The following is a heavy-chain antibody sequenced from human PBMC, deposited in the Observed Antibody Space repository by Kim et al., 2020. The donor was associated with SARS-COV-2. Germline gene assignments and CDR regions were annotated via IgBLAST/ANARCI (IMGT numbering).Heavy chain of an antibody. V-gene: IGHV3-7*01. J-gene: IGHJ4*02. CDR2: SGK. D-gene: IGHD2-2*02. CDR3: ARDPDTPGY. Sequence: SGKYYVDSVKGRFTNSRDNAKNSLYLQMNSLRAEDTAVYYCARDPDTPGYWGQGTLVTVSS.